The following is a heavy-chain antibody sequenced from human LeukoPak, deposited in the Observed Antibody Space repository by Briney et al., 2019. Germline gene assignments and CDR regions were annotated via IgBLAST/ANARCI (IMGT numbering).Heavy chain of an antibody. D-gene: IGHD5-18*01. CDR3: ARGYAAIVIYYFDY. V-gene: IGHV1-46*01. CDR2: INHSGGST. J-gene: IGHJ4*02. Sequence: ASVKVSCKASGYAFTSYYMHWVRQAPGQGREWMGIINHSGGSTSYAQKFQGRVTMTRDTSTSTVYMEQSSLRAEDTAVYYCARGYAAIVIYYFDYWGQGTLVTVSS. CDR1: GYAFTSYY.